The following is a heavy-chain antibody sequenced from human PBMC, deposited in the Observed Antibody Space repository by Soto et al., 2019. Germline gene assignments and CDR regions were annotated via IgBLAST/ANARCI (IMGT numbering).Heavy chain of an antibody. CDR2: IIPMLETT. D-gene: IGHD5-12*01. V-gene: IGHV1-69*13. Sequence: GASVKVSCKASGGTFSSYSINWVRQAPGQGLEWVGGIIPMLETTNFAQKFQGRVTVTADDSTSTAYMELSSLTSEDTAMYYCARGDIVASTLFEYWGQGTLVTVSS. CDR1: GGTFSSYS. J-gene: IGHJ4*02. CDR3: ARGDIVASTLFEY.